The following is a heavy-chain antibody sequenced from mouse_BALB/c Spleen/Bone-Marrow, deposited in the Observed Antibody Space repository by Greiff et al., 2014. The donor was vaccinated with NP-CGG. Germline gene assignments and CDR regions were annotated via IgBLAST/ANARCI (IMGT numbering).Heavy chain of an antibody. Sequence: EVKLEESGAELVKPGASVKLSCTVFGFNIKSTYIHWVKQRPEQGLEWIGWVDPANGNSKCDPRFQGKATITADSSSNTAYLQLSSLTSEDTAVYNCALHYAYQFDYWGQGTTVTVSS. V-gene: IGHV14-3*02. CDR2: VDPANGNS. J-gene: IGHJ2*01. CDR1: GFNIKSTY. CDR3: ALHYAYQFDY. D-gene: IGHD1-2*01.